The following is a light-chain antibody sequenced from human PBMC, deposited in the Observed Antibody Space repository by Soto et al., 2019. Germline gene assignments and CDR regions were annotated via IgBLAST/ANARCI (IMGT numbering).Light chain of an antibody. V-gene: IGKV1-5*01. CDR2: DAS. J-gene: IGKJ1*01. Sequence: DIQMTQSPSTLSASVGDRVTITCRASQSISSWLAWYQQKPGQAPKLLIYDASSLESGVPSRFSGSGSGTEFTLTISSLQPDDFATYYCQQYDTCPWTFGQGTKVEIK. CDR1: QSISSW. CDR3: QQYDTCPWT.